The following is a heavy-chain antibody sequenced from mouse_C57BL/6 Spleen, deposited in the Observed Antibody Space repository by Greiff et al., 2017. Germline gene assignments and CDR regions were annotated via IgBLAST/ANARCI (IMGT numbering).Heavy chain of an antibody. J-gene: IGHJ1*03. CDR3: ERPRYGSSVRGYFDV. CDR2: IDPSDSYT. Sequence: QVQLQQPGAELVMPGASVKLSCKASGYTFTSYWMHWVKQRPGQGLEWIGEIDPSDSYTNYNQKFKGKSTLTVDKSSSTAYMQLSSLTSEDSAVYYCERPRYGSSVRGYFDVWGTGTTVTVSS. CDR1: GYTFTSYW. V-gene: IGHV1-69*01. D-gene: IGHD1-1*01.